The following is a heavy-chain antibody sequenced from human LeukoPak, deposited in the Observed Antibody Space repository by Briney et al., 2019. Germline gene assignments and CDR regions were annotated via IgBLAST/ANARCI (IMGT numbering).Heavy chain of an antibody. V-gene: IGHV1-2*02. CDR3: AGTSSSPDNWFDP. Sequence: ASVKVSCKASGYTFTGYYMHWVRQAPGQGLEWMGWINPNSGGTNYAQKFQGRVTMTRDTSISTAYMELSRLRSNDTAVYYCAGTSSSPDNWFDPWGQGTLVTVSS. J-gene: IGHJ5*02. CDR2: INPNSGGT. CDR1: GYTFTGYY. D-gene: IGHD6-6*01.